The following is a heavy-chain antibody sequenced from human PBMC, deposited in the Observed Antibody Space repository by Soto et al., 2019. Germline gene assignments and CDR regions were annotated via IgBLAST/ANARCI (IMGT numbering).Heavy chain of an antibody. D-gene: IGHD5-18*01. J-gene: IGHJ6*02. CDR1: GFTFGDYA. V-gene: IGHV3-49*03. Sequence: GGSLRLSCTASGFTFGDYAMSWFRQAPGEGLEWVGFIRSKAYGGTTEYAASVKGRFTISRDDSKSIAYLQMNSLKTEDTAVYYCTRDTVQLYYYYYGMDVWGQGTTVTVSS. CDR2: IRSKAYGGTT. CDR3: TRDTVQLYYYYYGMDV.